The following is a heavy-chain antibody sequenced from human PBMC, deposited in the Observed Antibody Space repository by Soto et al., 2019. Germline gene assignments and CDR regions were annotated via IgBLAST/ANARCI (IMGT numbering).Heavy chain of an antibody. J-gene: IGHJ4*02. V-gene: IGHV3-23*01. CDR2: ISGSGGST. Sequence: GGSLRLSCAASGFTFSSYAMTWVHQAPGKGLEWVSDISGSGGSTYYADSVKGRFTISRDNSKNTLYLQMNSLRAEDTAVYYCAKDRSRGGSLSYFDYWGQGTLVTVSS. CDR3: AKDRSRGGSLSYFDY. CDR1: GFTFSSYA. D-gene: IGHD2-15*01.